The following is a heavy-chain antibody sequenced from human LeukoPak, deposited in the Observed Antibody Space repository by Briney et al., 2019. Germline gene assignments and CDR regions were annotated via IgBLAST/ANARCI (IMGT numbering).Heavy chain of an antibody. V-gene: IGHV3-30*04. J-gene: IGHJ4*02. CDR2: ISYDGSNK. Sequence: GGSLRLSCAASGFTFSSYAMHWVRQAPGKGLEWVAVISYDGSNKYYADSVKGRFTNSRDNSKNTLYLQMNSLRAEDTAVYYCARDLTYYDILTGYSDWGQGTLVTVSS. CDR3: ARDLTYYDILTGYSD. D-gene: IGHD3-9*01. CDR1: GFTFSSYA.